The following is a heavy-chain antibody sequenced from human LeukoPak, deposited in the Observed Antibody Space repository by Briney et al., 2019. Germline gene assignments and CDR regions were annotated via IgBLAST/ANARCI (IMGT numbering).Heavy chain of an antibody. Sequence: GESLKISCQGSGYSFTSYWIGWVRQMPGKGLEWMGIIYPGDSDTRYSPSFQGQVTISADKSISTAYLQWSSLKASDTAMYYCARPSEDSLANYYYGMDVWGQGTTVTVSS. V-gene: IGHV5-51*01. CDR1: GYSFTSYW. J-gene: IGHJ6*02. D-gene: IGHD1-26*01. CDR3: ARPSEDSLANYYYGMDV. CDR2: IYPGDSDT.